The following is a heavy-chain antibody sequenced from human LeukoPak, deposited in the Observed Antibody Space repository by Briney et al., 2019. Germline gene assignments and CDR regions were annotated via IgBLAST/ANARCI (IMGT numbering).Heavy chain of an antibody. CDR2: ISSSSSYI. D-gene: IGHD4-17*01. Sequence: GGSLRLSCAASGFTFSSYSMNWVRQAPGKGLEWVSSISSSSSYIYYADSVKGRFTISRDNAKTSLYLQINSLRAEDTAVYYCAREGPYGDYFDYWGQGTLVTVSS. J-gene: IGHJ4*02. CDR1: GFTFSSYS. CDR3: AREGPYGDYFDY. V-gene: IGHV3-21*01.